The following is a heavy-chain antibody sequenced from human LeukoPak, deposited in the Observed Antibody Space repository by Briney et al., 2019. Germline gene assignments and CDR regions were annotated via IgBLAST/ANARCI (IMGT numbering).Heavy chain of an antibody. J-gene: IGHJ6*02. CDR2: MNQDGSAK. V-gene: IGHV3-7*01. D-gene: IGHD3-16*01. Sequence: GGSLRLSCAASGFTFSDSWMSWVRQAPGRGLEWVANMNQDGSAKGYVDSVKGRFTISRDNARNSLYLQMSSLRPEDTAVYYCATYTHWVAGDVWGQGTTVTVSS. CDR3: ATYTHWVAGDV. CDR1: GFTFSDSW.